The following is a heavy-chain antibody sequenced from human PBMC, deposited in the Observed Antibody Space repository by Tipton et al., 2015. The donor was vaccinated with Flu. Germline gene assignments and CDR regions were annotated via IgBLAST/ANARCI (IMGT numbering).Heavy chain of an antibody. D-gene: IGHD4-11*01. V-gene: IGHV4-38-2*01. J-gene: IGHJ5*02. CDR2: VSRTGST. CDR3: ARRDYSNYVSDPKSWFDP. Sequence: LRLSCAVSGDYISSDFYWAWIRQFPGKGLEWIGTVSRTGSTIYNPSLKSRVTISIDTSKNQFSLNMRSVTAADMAVYYCARRDYSNYVSDPKSWFDPWGQGTLVAVSS. CDR1: GDYISSDFY.